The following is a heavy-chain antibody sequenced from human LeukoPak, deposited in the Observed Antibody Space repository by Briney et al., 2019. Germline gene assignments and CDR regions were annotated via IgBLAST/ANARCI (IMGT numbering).Heavy chain of an antibody. CDR1: GFTFSGYS. D-gene: IGHD6-13*01. V-gene: IGHV3-30*03. J-gene: IGHJ6*02. Sequence: GGSLRLSCTASGFTFSGYSMNWIRQAPGKGLEWVAVISYDGSNKYYADSVKGRFTISRDNSKNTLYLQMNSLRAEDTAVYYCARVIVPVAAGHYYYYGMDVWGQGTTVTVSS. CDR3: ARVIVPVAAGHYYYYGMDV. CDR2: ISYDGSNK.